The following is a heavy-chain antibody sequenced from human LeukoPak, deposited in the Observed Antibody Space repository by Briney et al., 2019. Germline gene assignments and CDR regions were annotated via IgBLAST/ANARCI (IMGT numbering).Heavy chain of an antibody. J-gene: IGHJ3*02. CDR3: ARGPTRAIXFDI. CDR1: GDSISSGTYY. Sequence: SETLSLTCSVSGDSISSGTYYWSWVRQPAGKGLEWIGRIYSSGSTNYNPSLKSRVALSVDTSKNQFSLKLSSVTAADTAVYYCARGPTRAIXFDIWGXGXTXXVS. V-gene: IGHV4-61*02. CDR2: IYSSGST.